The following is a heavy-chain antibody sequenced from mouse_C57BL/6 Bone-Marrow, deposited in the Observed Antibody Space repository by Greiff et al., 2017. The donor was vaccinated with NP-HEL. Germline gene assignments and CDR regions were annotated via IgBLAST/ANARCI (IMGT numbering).Heavy chain of an antibody. Sequence: QVQLQQPGAELVKPGASVKMSCKASGYTFTSYWITWVKQRPGQGLEWIGDIYPGSGSTNYNEKFKSKATLTVDTSSSTAYMQTSSETAADSAVYFCARGGSFAYWGQGTLVTVSA. J-gene: IGHJ3*01. CDR3: ARGGSFAY. CDR1: GYTFTSYW. V-gene: IGHV1-55*01. CDR2: IYPGSGST.